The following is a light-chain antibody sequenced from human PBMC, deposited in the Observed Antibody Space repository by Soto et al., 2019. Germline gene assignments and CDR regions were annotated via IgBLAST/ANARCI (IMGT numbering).Light chain of an antibody. CDR1: QSLLLSTGYNY. Sequence: DIVMTQSPLSLPVTPGEPATISCRSSQSLLLSTGYNYLDWYLQRPGQSPQLLIYMGLIRASGVPDRFSGSVSGTDFTLKISRVEAEDIGVYYCMQALQAPRTFGQGTKLEIK. J-gene: IGKJ2*01. CDR3: MQALQAPRT. V-gene: IGKV2-28*01. CDR2: MGL.